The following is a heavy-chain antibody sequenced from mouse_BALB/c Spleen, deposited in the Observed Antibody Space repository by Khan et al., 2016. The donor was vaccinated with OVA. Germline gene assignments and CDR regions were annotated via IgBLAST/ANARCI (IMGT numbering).Heavy chain of an antibody. J-gene: IGHJ3*01. D-gene: IGHD2-9*01. V-gene: IGHV9-3*02. CDR3: VREGTYYGYDGFAY. Sequence: QIQLVQSGPELKKPGETVKISCKASGYTFTNYGMNWVKQAPGKGLKWMGWINTNTGEPTCAEEFKGRFAFSLETSASTAYLQINNLKNEDTSTYCCVREGTYYGYDGFAYWGQGTLVTVSA. CDR2: INTNTGEP. CDR1: GYTFTNYG.